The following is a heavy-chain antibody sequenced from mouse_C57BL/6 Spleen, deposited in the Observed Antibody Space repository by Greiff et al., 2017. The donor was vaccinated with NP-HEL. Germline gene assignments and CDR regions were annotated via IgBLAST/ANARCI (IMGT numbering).Heavy chain of an antibody. CDR3: ARSAMVKNYFDY. V-gene: IGHV1-52*01. CDR1: GYTFTSYW. CDR2: IDPSDSET. Sequence: QVQLQQSGAELVRPGSSVKLSCKASGYTFTSYWMHWVKQRPIQGLEWIGNIDPSDSETHYNQKFKDKATLTVDKSSSTAYMQLSSLTSEDSAVYYCARSAMVKNYFDYWGQGTTLTVSS. J-gene: IGHJ2*01. D-gene: IGHD1-1*02.